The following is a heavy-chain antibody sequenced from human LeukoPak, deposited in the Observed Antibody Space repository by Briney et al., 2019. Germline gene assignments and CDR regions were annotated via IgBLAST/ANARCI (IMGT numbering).Heavy chain of an antibody. CDR2: IKSKTDGGTT. CDR3: TRFWGSYRIDY. Sequence: GGPLRLSCAASGFTFSNAWMSWVRQAPGKGLEWVGRIKSKTDGGTTDYAAPVKGRFTISRDDSKNTLYLQMNSLKTEDTAVYYCTRFWGSYRIDYWGQGTLVTVSS. V-gene: IGHV3-15*01. J-gene: IGHJ4*02. CDR1: GFTFSNAW. D-gene: IGHD3-16*02.